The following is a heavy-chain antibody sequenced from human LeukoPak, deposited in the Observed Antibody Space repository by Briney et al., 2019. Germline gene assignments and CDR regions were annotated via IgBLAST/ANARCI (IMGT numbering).Heavy chain of an antibody. CDR1: GFTFSSYG. CDR2: IWYGGSNK. Sequence: TGGSLRLSCAASGFTFSSYGMHWVRQAPGKGLEWVAVIWYGGSNKYYADSVKGRFTISRDNSKNTLYLQMNSLGAEDTAVYYCAKSLAAAGTKNYYYGMDVWGQGTTVTVSS. D-gene: IGHD6-13*01. CDR3: AKSLAAAGTKNYYYGMDV. V-gene: IGHV3-33*06. J-gene: IGHJ6*02.